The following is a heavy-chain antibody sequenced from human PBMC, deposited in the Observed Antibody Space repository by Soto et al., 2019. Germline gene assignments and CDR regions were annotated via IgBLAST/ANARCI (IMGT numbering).Heavy chain of an antibody. Sequence: EVQLVESGGGLVQPGGSLRLSCVASGFTFSTYWMNWVRQAPGKGPEWVAKINQDGSEKYYVDSVRGRFTIPRDNAKNSLDLQMNSLGTEDTAVYYCVRDGGWYALGAWGQGTLVTVSS. CDR3: VRDGGWYALGA. V-gene: IGHV3-7*01. D-gene: IGHD6-19*01. CDR2: INQDGSEK. CDR1: GFTFSTYW. J-gene: IGHJ5*02.